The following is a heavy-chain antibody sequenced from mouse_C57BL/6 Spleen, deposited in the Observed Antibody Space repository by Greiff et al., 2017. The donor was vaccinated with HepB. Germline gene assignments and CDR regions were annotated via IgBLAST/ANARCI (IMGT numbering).Heavy chain of an antibody. CDR1: GFTFSDYY. CDR3: ARVGLRRGYFDV. CDR2: INYDGSST. Sequence: EVKLMESEGGLVQPGRSMKLSCTASGFTFSDYYMAWVRQVPEKGLEWVANINYDGSSTYSLDSLKSRFIISRDNAKNILYLQMSSLKSEDTATYYCARVGLRRGYFDVWGTGTTVTVSS. D-gene: IGHD2-4*01. V-gene: IGHV5-16*01. J-gene: IGHJ1*03.